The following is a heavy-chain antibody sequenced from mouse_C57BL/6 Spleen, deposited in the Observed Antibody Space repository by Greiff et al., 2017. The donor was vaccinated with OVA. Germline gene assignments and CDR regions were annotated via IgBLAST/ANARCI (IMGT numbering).Heavy chain of an antibody. CDR2: IYPSDSET. D-gene: IGHD2-3*01. CDR3: AREKIYDGYYPYFDV. V-gene: IGHV1-61*01. Sequence: QVQLQQPGAELVRPGSSVKLSCKASGYTFTSYWMDWVKQRPGQGLEWIGNIYPSDSETHYNQKFKDKATLTVDKSSSTAYMQLSSLTSEDSAVYYGAREKIYDGYYPYFDVWGTGTTVTVSS. J-gene: IGHJ1*03. CDR1: GYTFTSYW.